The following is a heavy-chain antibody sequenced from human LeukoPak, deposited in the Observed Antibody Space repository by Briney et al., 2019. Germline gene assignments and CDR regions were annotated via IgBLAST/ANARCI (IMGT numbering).Heavy chain of an antibody. CDR1: GFTFRSYG. CDR3: AKERAGYTNPYYFDY. J-gene: IGHJ4*02. CDR2: IWYDGSNK. Sequence: GGSLRLSCAESGFTFRSYGMHWVRQAPGKGLEWVAVIWYDGSNKYYADSVRGLFTISRDNSKSTLYLHMNSLRAEDTAVYYCAKERAGYTNPYYFDYWGQGTLVTVSS. V-gene: IGHV3-33*06. D-gene: IGHD3-16*02.